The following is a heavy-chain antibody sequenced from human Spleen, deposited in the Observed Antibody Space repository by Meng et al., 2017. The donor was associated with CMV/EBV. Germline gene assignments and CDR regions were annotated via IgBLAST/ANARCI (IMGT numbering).Heavy chain of an antibody. D-gene: IGHD6-13*01. Sequence: GESLKISCAASGFIFSDYRFNWVRQAPGKGLEWVSSISRSSSLIYYADSVKGRFTISRDNAKNSLYLQMNSLRAEDTAVYYCAKVSGYLAARGDFDYWGQGTLVTVSS. CDR1: GFIFSDYR. CDR3: AKVSGYLAARGDFDY. CDR2: ISRSSSLI. J-gene: IGHJ4*02. V-gene: IGHV3-21*04.